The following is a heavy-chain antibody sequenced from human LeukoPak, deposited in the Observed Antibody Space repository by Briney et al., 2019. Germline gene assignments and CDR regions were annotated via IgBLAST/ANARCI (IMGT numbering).Heavy chain of an antibody. Sequence: ASVKVSCKASGYTFTSYGISWVRQSPGQGLEWMGWISAYNGNTNYAQKLQGRVTMTTDTSTSTAYMELRSLRSDDTAVYYCARFEGVAARWYYFDYWGQGTLVTVSS. V-gene: IGHV1-18*01. D-gene: IGHD6-6*01. J-gene: IGHJ4*02. CDR2: ISAYNGNT. CDR1: GYTFTSYG. CDR3: ARFEGVAARWYYFDY.